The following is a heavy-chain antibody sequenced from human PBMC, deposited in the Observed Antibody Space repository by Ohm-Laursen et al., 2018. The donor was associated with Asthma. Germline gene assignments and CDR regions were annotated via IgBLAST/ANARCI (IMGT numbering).Heavy chain of an antibody. J-gene: IGHJ6*02. CDR1: GFTFSSYG. CDR3: ARDKLGGLWFGESPRDYYYGMDV. D-gene: IGHD3-10*01. Sequence: SLRLSCAASGFTFSSYGMHWVRQAPGKGLEWVAVISYDGSNKYYADSVKGRFTISRDNSKNTLYLQMNSLRAEDTAVYYCARDKLGGLWFGESPRDYYYGMDVWGQGTTVTVPS. CDR2: ISYDGSNK. V-gene: IGHV3-30*03.